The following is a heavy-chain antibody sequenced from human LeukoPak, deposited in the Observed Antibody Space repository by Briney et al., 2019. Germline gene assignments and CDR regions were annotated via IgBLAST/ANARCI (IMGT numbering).Heavy chain of an antibody. J-gene: IGHJ3*02. Sequence: GGSLRLSCAASGFTFDDYAMHWVRQAQGKGLEWVSGISWNSGSIGYADSVKGRFTISRDNAKNSLYLQMNSLRAEDTALYYCAKETGATNAFDIWGQGTMVTVSS. CDR2: ISWNSGSI. CDR1: GFTFDDYA. CDR3: AKETGATNAFDI. D-gene: IGHD1-26*01. V-gene: IGHV3-9*01.